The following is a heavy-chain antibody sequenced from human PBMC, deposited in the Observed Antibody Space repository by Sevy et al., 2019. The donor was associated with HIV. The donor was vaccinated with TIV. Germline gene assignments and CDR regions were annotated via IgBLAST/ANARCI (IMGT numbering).Heavy chain of an antibody. CDR3: AKRGGQYDLGMDV. V-gene: IGHV3-48*03. Sequence: GVLRLSCAASGFTFSSYEMNWVRQAPGKGLEWVSYVSSSADTIYYADSVRGRFTISRDNAKKSLYLQMNSLRVEDTAVYYCAKRGGQYDLGMDVWGQGTTVTVSS. CDR1: GFTFSSYE. D-gene: IGHD3-3*01. CDR2: VSSSADTI. J-gene: IGHJ6*02.